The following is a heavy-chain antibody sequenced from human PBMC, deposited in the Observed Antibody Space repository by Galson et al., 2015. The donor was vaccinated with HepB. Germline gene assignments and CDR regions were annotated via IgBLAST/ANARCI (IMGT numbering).Heavy chain of an antibody. V-gene: IGHV1-2*06. CDR2: INPNSGST. J-gene: IGHJ4*02. CDR3: ARRGRDGDNFFYFDY. Sequence: SVTVSCKASGYPFIDYHMHWVRQTPGQGLEWVGRINPNSGSTNYAQNFKGRVTKTRDTYISTVYMELSRLRPDDTAVYYCARRGRDGDNFFYFDYWGQGTLVTVSS. CDR1: GYPFIDYH. D-gene: IGHD5-24*01.